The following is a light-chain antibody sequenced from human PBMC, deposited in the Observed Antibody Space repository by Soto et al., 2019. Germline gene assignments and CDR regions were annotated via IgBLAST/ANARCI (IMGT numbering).Light chain of an antibody. CDR1: SGHSSYI. CDR2: LEGSGSY. V-gene: IGLV4-60*02. Sequence: QSVLTQSSSASASLGSSVKLTCTLSSGHSSYIIAWHQQQPGKAPRFLMKLEGSGSYNKGSGVPDRFSGSSSAADRYLTISNLQFEDEADYYCETWDFNTRVFGGGTKLTVL. J-gene: IGLJ3*02. CDR3: ETWDFNTRV.